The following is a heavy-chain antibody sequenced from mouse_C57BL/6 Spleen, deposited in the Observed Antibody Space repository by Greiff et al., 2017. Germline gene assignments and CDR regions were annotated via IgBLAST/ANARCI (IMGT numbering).Heavy chain of an antibody. J-gene: IGHJ4*01. Sequence: VQLQQSGAEPVKPGASVKLSCKASGYTFTSYWMHWVKQRPGRGLGWIGRIDPNSGGTKYNEKFKSKATLTVDKPSSTAYMQLSSLTSEDSAVYYCAREGLWDYDYAMDYWGQGTSVTVSS. V-gene: IGHV1-72*01. D-gene: IGHD2-4*01. CDR1: GYTFTSYW. CDR2: IDPNSGGT. CDR3: AREGLWDYDYAMDY.